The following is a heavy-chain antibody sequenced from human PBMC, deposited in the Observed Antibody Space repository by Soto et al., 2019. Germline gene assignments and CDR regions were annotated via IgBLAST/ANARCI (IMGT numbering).Heavy chain of an antibody. CDR2: INHSGST. CDR1: GGSFSGYY. V-gene: IGHV4-34*01. D-gene: IGHD6-13*01. J-gene: IGHJ4*02. Sequence: SETLSLTCAVYGGSFSGYYWSWIRQPPGKGLEWIGEINHSGSTNYNPSLKSRVTISVDTSKNQFSLKLSSVTAADTAVYYCARAEGYSSSWSLAYWGQGTLVTVSS. CDR3: ARAEGYSSSWSLAY.